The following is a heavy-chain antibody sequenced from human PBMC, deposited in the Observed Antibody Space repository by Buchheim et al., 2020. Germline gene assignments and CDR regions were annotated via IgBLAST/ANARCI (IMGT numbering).Heavy chain of an antibody. CDR3: AKDQVSSVSY. J-gene: IGHJ4*02. CDR1: GFTFSGFW. Sequence: EVHLVEYGGGLVQPGGSLRLSCAASGFTFSGFWMSWVRQAPGKGLEWVANIKQGGNEKHYVDSVKGRFSISRDNAKSSLYLQMNSLRAEDTAVYYCAKDQVSSVSYWGQGTL. D-gene: IGHD3-22*01. V-gene: IGHV3-7*01. CDR2: IKQGGNEK.